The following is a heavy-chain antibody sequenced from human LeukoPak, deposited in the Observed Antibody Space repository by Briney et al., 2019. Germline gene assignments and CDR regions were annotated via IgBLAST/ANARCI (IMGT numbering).Heavy chain of an antibody. CDR2: IWYDGGNK. J-gene: IGHJ4*02. CDR3: AKSLGCSGDYCYPDY. V-gene: IGHV3-30*02. CDR1: GFTFSNYN. Sequence: PGGSLRLSCAASGFTFSNYNMHWVRQAPGKGLEWVAVIWYDGGNKYYADSVKGRFTISRDNSKNTLYLQMNSLRAEDTAMYYCAKSLGCSGDYCYPDYWGQGALVTVSS. D-gene: IGHD2-15*01.